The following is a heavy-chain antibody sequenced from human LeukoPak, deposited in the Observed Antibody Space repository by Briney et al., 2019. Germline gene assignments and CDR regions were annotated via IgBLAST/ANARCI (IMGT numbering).Heavy chain of an antibody. Sequence: GGSLRLSCAASGFTFSSYSMNWVRQAPGKGLEWVAVISYEGSNTYYTDSVKGRFTISRDNSRNTLYLQMNSLRAEDTAVYYCAKQRSGGSGWCMDYWGQGILVTVSS. CDR1: GFTFSSYS. CDR2: ISYEGSNT. CDR3: AKQRSGGSGWCMDY. V-gene: IGHV3-30*18. D-gene: IGHD6-19*01. J-gene: IGHJ4*02.